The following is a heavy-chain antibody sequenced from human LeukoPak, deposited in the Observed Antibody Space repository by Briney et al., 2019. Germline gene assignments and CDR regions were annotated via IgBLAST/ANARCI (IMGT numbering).Heavy chain of an antibody. CDR2: ISGSGGST. CDR1: GFTFSSYA. V-gene: IGHV3-23*01. J-gene: IGHJ6*03. D-gene: IGHD5-12*01. Sequence: PGGSLRLSCAASGFTFSSYAMSWVRQAPGKGLEWVSAISGSGGSTYYADSVKGRFTISRDNSKNTLYLQMNSLRAEDTAVYYCARGAHEGGYSGYDDPYYYYYMDVWGKGTTVTISS. CDR3: ARGAHEGGYSGYDDPYYYYYMDV.